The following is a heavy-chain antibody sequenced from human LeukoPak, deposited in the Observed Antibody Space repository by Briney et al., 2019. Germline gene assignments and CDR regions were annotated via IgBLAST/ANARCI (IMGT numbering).Heavy chain of an antibody. V-gene: IGHV1-69*13. CDR1: GGTFSSYA. Sequence: ASVKVSCTASGGTFSSYAMSWVRQAPGQGLEWMGGIIPIFGTANYAQKFQGRVTITADESTSTAYMELSSLRSEDTAVYHCVREESGGYFYYWGQGTRVSVSS. J-gene: IGHJ4*02. CDR3: VREESGGYFYY. CDR2: IIPIFGTA. D-gene: IGHD2-8*02.